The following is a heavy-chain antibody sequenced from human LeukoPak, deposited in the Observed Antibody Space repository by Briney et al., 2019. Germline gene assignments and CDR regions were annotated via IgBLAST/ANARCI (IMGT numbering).Heavy chain of an antibody. Sequence: PGGSLRLSCAASGFTFSSYSMNWVRQAPGKGLEWVSSISSSSSYIYYADSVKGRFTISRDNSKNTLYLQMNSLRAEDTAVYYCAKEGFTMVRGAAGTLDYWGQGTLVTVSS. CDR2: ISSSSSYI. CDR3: AKEGFTMVRGAAGTLDY. CDR1: GFTFSSYS. V-gene: IGHV3-21*04. J-gene: IGHJ4*02. D-gene: IGHD3-10*01.